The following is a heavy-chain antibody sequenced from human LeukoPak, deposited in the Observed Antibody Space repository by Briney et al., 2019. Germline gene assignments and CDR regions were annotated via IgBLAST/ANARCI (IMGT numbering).Heavy chain of an antibody. Sequence: AGGSLRLSCAASGFTFNSYWMSWVRQAPGKGLEWVANIKQDGSEQYYVDSVKGRFTISRDNAKNSLYLQMNSLRAGDTAVYYCARGSQCSGGSCYNTYDNCGQGTLVTVSS. CDR2: IKQDGSEQ. CDR1: GFTFNSYW. D-gene: IGHD2-15*01. CDR3: ARGSQCSGGSCYNTYDN. V-gene: IGHV3-7*01. J-gene: IGHJ4*02.